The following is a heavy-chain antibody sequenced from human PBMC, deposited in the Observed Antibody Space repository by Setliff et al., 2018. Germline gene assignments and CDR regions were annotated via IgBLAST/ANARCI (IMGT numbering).Heavy chain of an antibody. CDR3: ARFRKFQLVGALDY. Sequence: ASVKVSCKASGYTFTDYYMHWVRQATGQGLEWMGWMNPNSGNTGYAQKFQGRVTMTRNTSISTAYMELSSLRSEDTAVYYCARFRKFQLVGALDYWGQGTLVTVSS. CDR2: MNPNSGNT. J-gene: IGHJ4*02. D-gene: IGHD1-26*01. V-gene: IGHV1-8*02. CDR1: GYTFTDYY.